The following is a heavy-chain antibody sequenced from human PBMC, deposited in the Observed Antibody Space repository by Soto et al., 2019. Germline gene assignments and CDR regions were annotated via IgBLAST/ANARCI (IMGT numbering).Heavy chain of an antibody. V-gene: IGHV3-21*01. CDR3: ARERYCSSTSCHQTGRGWFDP. D-gene: IGHD2-2*01. CDR2: ISSSSSYI. CDR1: GFTFSSYS. J-gene: IGHJ5*02. Sequence: EVQLVESGGGLVKPGGSLRLSCAASGFTFSSYSMNWVRQAPGKGLEWVSSISSSSSYIYYADSVKGRFTISRDNAKNSLYLQMNSLRAEDTAVYYCARERYCSSTSCHQTGRGWFDPWGQGTLVTVSS.